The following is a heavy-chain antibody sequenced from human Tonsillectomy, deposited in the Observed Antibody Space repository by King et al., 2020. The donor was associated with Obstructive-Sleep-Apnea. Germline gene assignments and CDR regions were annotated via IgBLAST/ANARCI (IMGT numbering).Heavy chain of an antibody. CDR1: GGSFSSSNW. J-gene: IGHJ6*02. V-gene: IGHV4-4*02. Sequence: QLQESGPGLVKPSGTLSLTCAVSGGSFSSSNWWSWVRQPPGKGLEWIGEIYHSGSTNYNPSLKTRVTISLDKSKNQFSLKLSSVTAADTAVYYCARKTILGWVRLDVWGLGTTVTVSS. CDR3: ARKTILGWVRLDV. D-gene: IGHD2-2*03. CDR2: IYHSGST.